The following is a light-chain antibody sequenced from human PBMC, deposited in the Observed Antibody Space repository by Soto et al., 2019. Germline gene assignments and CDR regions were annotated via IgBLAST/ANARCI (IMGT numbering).Light chain of an antibody. V-gene: IGLV2-11*01. CDR2: DVS. Sequence: QSALTQPRSVSGAPGQSVTISCTGTSSDVGGYNYVSWYQQHPGKAPKLMIYDVSKRPSGVPDRFSGSKSGNTASLTISVLQAEDEAYYYCCSYAGSYPWVFGVGTQLTVL. CDR1: SSDVGGYNY. CDR3: CSYAGSYPWV. J-gene: IGLJ3*02.